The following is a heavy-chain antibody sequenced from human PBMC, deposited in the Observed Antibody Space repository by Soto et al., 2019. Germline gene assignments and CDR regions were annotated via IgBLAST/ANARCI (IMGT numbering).Heavy chain of an antibody. CDR2: ISGSGSDI. CDR3: ARAGDYDYIWGSDRADWFDP. Sequence: EVQVVESGGGLVKPGGSLRLSCAASGFTFRSYSINWVRQAPGKGLEWVSSISGSGSDIYYAESVKGRFTISRDNAKNSLYLQMNSLRVEDTAVYYCARAGDYDYIWGSDRADWFDPWGQGTLVTVSS. D-gene: IGHD3-16*02. CDR1: GFTFRSYS. J-gene: IGHJ5*02. V-gene: IGHV3-21*06.